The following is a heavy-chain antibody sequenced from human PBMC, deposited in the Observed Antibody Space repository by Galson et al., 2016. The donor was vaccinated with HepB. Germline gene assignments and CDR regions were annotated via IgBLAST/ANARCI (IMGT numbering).Heavy chain of an antibody. CDR2: IKWNGGSP. V-gene: IGHV3-20*04. CDR1: AFTFSSYG. Sequence: SLRLSCAASAFTFSSYGMHWVRQVPGQGLEWVAGIKWNGGSPGYGDSVMGRFTITRDNGKNSLYLPMYSLRAEDTALYYCAGGGFDFWSGYEGHYGMDVWGQGTTVTVSS. J-gene: IGHJ6*02. CDR3: AGGGFDFWSGYEGHYGMDV. D-gene: IGHD3-3*01.